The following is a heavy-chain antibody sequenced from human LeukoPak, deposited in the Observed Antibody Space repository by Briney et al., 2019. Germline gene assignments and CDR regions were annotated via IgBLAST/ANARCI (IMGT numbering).Heavy chain of an antibody. D-gene: IGHD2-2*01. J-gene: IGHJ3*02. CDR1: GYKFPTYW. V-gene: IGHV5-51*01. CDR3: ARHEGYCISSSCSDTFGI. CDR2: IYPDDSDT. Sequence: GESLKISCKGSGYKFPTYWIGWVRQMPGKGLEWMGIIYPDDSDTRYSPSFQGLVTISADKSISTAYLQWSSLKASDTAMYYCARHEGYCISSSCSDTFGIWGQGTMVTVSS.